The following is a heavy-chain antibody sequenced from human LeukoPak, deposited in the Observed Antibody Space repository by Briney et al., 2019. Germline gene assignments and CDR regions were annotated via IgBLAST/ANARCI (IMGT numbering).Heavy chain of an antibody. CDR1: GFTFSRHG. J-gene: IGHJ4*02. Sequence: GGSLRLSCVASGFTFSRHGLNWVRQAPGKGLEWVSGISPGGDITYYADSVKGRFTISRDNSKNTLYLQMNSLRAEDTGVYYCAKSDVDIVATITFYVDYWGQGTLVTVSS. CDR3: AKSDVDIVATITFYVDY. V-gene: IGHV3-23*01. CDR2: ISPGGDIT. D-gene: IGHD5-12*01.